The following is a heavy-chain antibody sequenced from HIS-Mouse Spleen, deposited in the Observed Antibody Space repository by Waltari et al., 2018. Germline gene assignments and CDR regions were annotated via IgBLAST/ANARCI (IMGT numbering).Heavy chain of an antibody. CDR1: GFTFSSYG. CDR2: ISYDGSNK. CDR3: AKDKHHAFDY. J-gene: IGHJ4*02. Sequence: QVQLVESGGGVVQPGRSLGLPCAASGFTFSSYGMHWVRQAPGKGLEWVAVISYDGSNKYYADSVKGRFTISRDNSKNTLYLQMNSLRAEDTAVYYCAKDKHHAFDYWGQGTLVTVSS. V-gene: IGHV3-30*18.